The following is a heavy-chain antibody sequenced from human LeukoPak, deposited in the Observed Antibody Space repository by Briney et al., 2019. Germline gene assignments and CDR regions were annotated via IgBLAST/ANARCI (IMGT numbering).Heavy chain of an antibody. Sequence: SETLSLTCAVYGGSFSGYYWSGIRQPPGKGLEWIGEINHSGSTNYNPSLKSRVTISVDTSKNQFSLKLSSVTAADTAVYYCARGILMVRGVITDDAFDIWGQGTMVTVSS. J-gene: IGHJ3*02. CDR3: ARGILMVRGVITDDAFDI. V-gene: IGHV4-34*01. CDR2: INHSGST. D-gene: IGHD3-10*01. CDR1: GGSFSGYY.